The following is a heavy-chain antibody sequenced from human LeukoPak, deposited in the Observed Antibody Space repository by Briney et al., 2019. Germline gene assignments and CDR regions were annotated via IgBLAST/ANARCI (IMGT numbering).Heavy chain of an antibody. Sequence: SETLSLTCAVYGGSFSGYYWSWIRQPPGKGLEWIGEINHSGSTNYNPSLKSRVTISVDTSKNQFSLKLSSVTAADTAVYYCARSQRLRVYPFPYAFDIWGQGKKVTVSS. D-gene: IGHD2-8*01. J-gene: IGHJ3*02. CDR1: GGSFSGYY. CDR2: INHSGST. V-gene: IGHV4-34*01. CDR3: ARSQRLRVYPFPYAFDI.